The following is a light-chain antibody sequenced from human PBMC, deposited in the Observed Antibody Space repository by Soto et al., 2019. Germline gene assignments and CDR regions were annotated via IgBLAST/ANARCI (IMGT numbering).Light chain of an antibody. V-gene: IGKV3-11*01. CDR1: QSFNSY. CDR2: DAS. Sequence: DIVLTQSPATLSLSPGERATLSCRASQSFNSYLAWYQQEPGQAPRLLIHDASHRATGVPARFSGSGSGTDFTLTISSLEPEDFAVYYCQHRYGFTFGPGTKVDIK. CDR3: QHRYGFT. J-gene: IGKJ3*01.